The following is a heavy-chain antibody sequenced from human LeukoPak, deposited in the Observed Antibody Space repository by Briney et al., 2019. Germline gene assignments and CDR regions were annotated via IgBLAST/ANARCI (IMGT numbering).Heavy chain of an antibody. D-gene: IGHD6-13*01. Sequence: PSETLSLTCAVYGGSFNDYYWSWIRQLPGKGLEWIGEINHSGNTNYYPSLKSRVTISVDTSKNQFSLKLSSMTAADTAVYYCARVYSSRSSYLAYWGQGTLVTVSS. V-gene: IGHV4-34*01. CDR3: ARVYSSRSSYLAY. J-gene: IGHJ4*02. CDR1: GGSFNDYY. CDR2: INHSGNT.